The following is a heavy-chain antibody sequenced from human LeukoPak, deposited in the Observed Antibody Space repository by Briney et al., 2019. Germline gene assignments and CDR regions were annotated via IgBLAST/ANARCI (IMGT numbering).Heavy chain of an antibody. J-gene: IGHJ6*02. V-gene: IGHV3-7*01. CDR1: GFTFSSYW. Sequence: GGSLRLSCAASGFTFSSYWMSWVRQAPGKGLEWVANIKQDGSEKYYVDSVKGRFTISRDNAKSSLYLQMNSLRAEDTAVYYCARDDGYSSAWLISYYYGMDVWGQGTTVTVSS. CDR2: IKQDGSEK. D-gene: IGHD6-19*01. CDR3: ARDDGYSSAWLISYYYGMDV.